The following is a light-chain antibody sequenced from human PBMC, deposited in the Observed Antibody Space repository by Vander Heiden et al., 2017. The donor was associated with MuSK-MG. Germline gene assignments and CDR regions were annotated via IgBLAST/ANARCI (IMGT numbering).Light chain of an antibody. J-gene: IGLJ1*01. CDR1: SSDVGGYNY. CDR3: CSFAGRSYV. CDR2: DVS. Sequence: QSALTQPASVSGSPGQSLTISCTGTSSDVGGYNYVSWYQQHPGKAPKLMIYDVSRRPSGVPDRFSGSKSGNTASLTISGLQAEDEADYYCCSFAGRSYVYGTGTKVTVL. V-gene: IGLV2-11*01.